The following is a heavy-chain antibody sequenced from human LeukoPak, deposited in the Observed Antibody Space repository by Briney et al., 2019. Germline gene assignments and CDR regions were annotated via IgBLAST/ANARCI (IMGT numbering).Heavy chain of an antibody. CDR3: VRHRRAPIMGRSGTGHPFDM. CDR1: GFTFSDYY. J-gene: IGHJ3*02. Sequence: PGGSLRLSCAASGFTFSDYYISWIRQTPGKGLEWLSHISRDASTMSFAASVRGRFTISRDNADNSVLLNMNVLRVDDTATYYCVRHRRAPIMGRSGTGHPFDMWGRGTLVTVSS. V-gene: IGHV3-11*01. D-gene: IGHD2-8*02. CDR2: ISRDASTM.